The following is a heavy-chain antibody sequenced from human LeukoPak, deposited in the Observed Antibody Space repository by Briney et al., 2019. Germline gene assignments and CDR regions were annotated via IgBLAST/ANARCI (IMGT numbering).Heavy chain of an antibody. CDR1: GYTFTSYA. V-gene: IGHV1-18*01. J-gene: IGHJ6*03. D-gene: IGHD2-2*01. CDR3: ARVRDCSSTSCSRSYYYYMDV. CDR2: ISAYNGNT. Sequence: ASVKVSCKASGYTFTSYAMHWVRQAPGQRLEWMGWISAYNGNTNYAQKLQGRVTMTTDTSTSTAYMELRSLRSDDTAVYYCARVRDCSSTSCSRSYYYYMDVWGKGTTVTVSS.